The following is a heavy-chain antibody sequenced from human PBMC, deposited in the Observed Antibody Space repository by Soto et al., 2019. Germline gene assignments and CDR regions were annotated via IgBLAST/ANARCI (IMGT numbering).Heavy chain of an antibody. CDR3: ARRLSAFDV. CDR2: VNPSNGYT. Sequence: SVKVSFKTSGYTFLNYAIHWVRQAPGQGLEWMGWVNPSNGYTRYSENFQARLSLTRDTSANTAYMELTSLRSEDTAVYYCARRLSAFDVWGQGTVVTVSS. J-gene: IGHJ3*01. CDR1: GYTFLNYA. V-gene: IGHV1-3*01.